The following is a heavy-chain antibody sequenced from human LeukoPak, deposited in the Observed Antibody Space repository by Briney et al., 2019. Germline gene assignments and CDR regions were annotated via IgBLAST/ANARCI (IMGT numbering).Heavy chain of an antibody. CDR3: ARDIRAYYYDSSGLGDY. V-gene: IGHV3-48*01. Sequence: GGSLRLSCAASGFTFSSYSMNWVRQAPGKGLEWVSYISSSSSTIYYADSVKGRFTISRDNAKNSLYLQMNSLRAEDTAVYYCARDIRAYYYDSSGLGDYWGQGTLVTVPS. CDR1: GFTFSSYS. CDR2: ISSSSSTI. J-gene: IGHJ4*02. D-gene: IGHD3-22*01.